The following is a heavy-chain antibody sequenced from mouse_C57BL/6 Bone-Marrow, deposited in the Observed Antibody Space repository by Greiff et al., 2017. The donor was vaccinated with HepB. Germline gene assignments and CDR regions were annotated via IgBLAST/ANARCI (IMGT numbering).Heavy chain of an antibody. V-gene: IGHV5-6*02. Sequence: EVKLVESGGDLVKPGGSLKLSCAASGFTFSSYGMSWVRQTPDKRLEWVATISSGGSYTYYPDSVKGRFTISRDNAKNTLYLQMSSLKSEDTAMYYCARHFSLYGYDGDWYFDVWGTGTTVTVSS. D-gene: IGHD2-2*01. CDR3: ARHFSLYGYDGDWYFDV. CDR1: GFTFSSYG. CDR2: ISSGGSYT. J-gene: IGHJ1*03.